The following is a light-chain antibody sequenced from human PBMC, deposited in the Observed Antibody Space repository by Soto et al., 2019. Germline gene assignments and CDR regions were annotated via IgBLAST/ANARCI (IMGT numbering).Light chain of an antibody. CDR2: EVS. CDR3: CSYAGTSTHTV. V-gene: IGLV2-23*02. J-gene: IGLJ7*01. CDR1: SSDVGGYNL. Sequence: QSVLTQPASVSGSPGQSITISCTGTSSDVGGYNLVSWYQQHPGKAPKLMISEVSKRPSGISDRFSGSKSGSTASLTISGLQAEDEADDYCCSYAGTSTHTVFGGGTQLTVL.